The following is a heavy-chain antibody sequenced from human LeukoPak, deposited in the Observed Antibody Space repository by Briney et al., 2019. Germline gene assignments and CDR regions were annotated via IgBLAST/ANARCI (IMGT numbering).Heavy chain of an antibody. V-gene: IGHV6-1*01. Sequence: SQTLSLTCAISGDSVSSNSAAWNWIRQSPSRGLEWLGRTYYRSNWFNDFALSVKSRITINPDTSKDQFSLQLNSVTPEDTAVYYCAKNYGDSNWFDPWGQGTLVTVSS. D-gene: IGHD4-17*01. CDR1: GDSVSSNSAA. CDR2: TYYRSNWFN. J-gene: IGHJ5*02. CDR3: AKNYGDSNWFDP.